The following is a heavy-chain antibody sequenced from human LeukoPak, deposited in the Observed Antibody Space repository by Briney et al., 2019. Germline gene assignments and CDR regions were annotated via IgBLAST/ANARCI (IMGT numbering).Heavy chain of an antibody. V-gene: IGHV3-30*02. J-gene: IGHJ4*02. CDR2: IRYDGSNK. D-gene: IGHD3-16*01. CDR1: GFTFSSYG. Sequence: GGSLRLSCAASGFTFSSYGMHWVRQAPGKGLEWVAFIRYDGSNKYYADSVKGRFTISRDNSKNTLYLQMNSLRAEDTAVYYCAKVGEFRESSDYWGKGTLVTVSS. CDR3: AKVGEFRESSDY.